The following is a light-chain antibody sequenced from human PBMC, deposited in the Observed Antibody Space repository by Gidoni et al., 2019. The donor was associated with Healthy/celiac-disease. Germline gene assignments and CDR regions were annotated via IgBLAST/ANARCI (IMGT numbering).Light chain of an antibody. Sequence: SGSPGQSITISCTGTSSDVGGYNYVSWYQQHPGKAPKLMIYDVSNRPSGVSNRFSGSKSGNTASLTISGLQAADEADYYCSSYTSSSTLFGGGTKLTVL. CDR1: SSDVGGYNY. CDR2: DVS. V-gene: IGLV2-14*04. CDR3: SSYTSSSTL. J-gene: IGLJ2*01.